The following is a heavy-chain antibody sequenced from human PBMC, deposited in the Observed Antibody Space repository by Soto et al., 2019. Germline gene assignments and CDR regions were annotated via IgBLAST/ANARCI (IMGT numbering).Heavy chain of an antibody. D-gene: IGHD3-10*01. CDR1: GFTFSSYA. V-gene: IGHV3-23*01. Sequence: RRLSCAASGFTFSSYAMSWVRQAPGKGLEWVSAISGSGGSTYYADSVKGRFTISRDNSKNTLYLQMNSLRAEDTAVYYCAKDPLFGSGSYYPNWGQGTLVTVSS. CDR2: ISGSGGST. J-gene: IGHJ4*02. CDR3: AKDPLFGSGSYYPN.